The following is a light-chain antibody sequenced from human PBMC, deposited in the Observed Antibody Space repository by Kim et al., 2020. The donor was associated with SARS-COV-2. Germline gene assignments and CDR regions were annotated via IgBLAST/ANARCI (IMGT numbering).Light chain of an antibody. CDR3: YSAVDNNWV. Sequence: SYELTQPSSVSVSPGQTARITCSGDVLAKKYARWFQQKPGQAPVLVIYKDNERSSGIPERFSGSSSGTTVTLTISGAQVEDEADYYCYSAVDNNWV. CDR1: VLAKKY. CDR2: KDN. V-gene: IGLV3-27*01. J-gene: IGLJ3*02.